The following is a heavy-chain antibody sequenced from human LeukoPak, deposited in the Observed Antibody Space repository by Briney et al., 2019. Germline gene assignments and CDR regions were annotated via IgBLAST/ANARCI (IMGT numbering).Heavy chain of an antibody. CDR3: ARDLNPQSIGMRAFDI. CDR2: INPATAST. V-gene: IGHV1-46*01. Sequence: ASVKVSCKASGYTFTNFYLHWVRQAPGQGLEWMGIINPATASTTYAQKFQGRVTITRDMSTSTVYMELSSLRSGDTAVYFCARDLNPQSIGMRAFDIWGRGTMVTASS. D-gene: IGHD1-14*01. CDR1: GYTFTNFY. J-gene: IGHJ3*02.